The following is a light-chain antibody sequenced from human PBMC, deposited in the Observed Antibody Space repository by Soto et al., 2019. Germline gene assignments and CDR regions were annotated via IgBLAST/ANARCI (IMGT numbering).Light chain of an antibody. CDR3: QQYNNWWT. V-gene: IGKV3-15*01. Sequence: EIVMTQSPATLSVCPGERATLSCRASQSVSNYLAWYQKKPGQAPRRLIYGASTRATGIPARFSGGGSGTEFTLTISSLQSEDFAVYYCQQYNNWWTFGQGTRVEIK. J-gene: IGKJ1*01. CDR1: QSVSNY. CDR2: GAS.